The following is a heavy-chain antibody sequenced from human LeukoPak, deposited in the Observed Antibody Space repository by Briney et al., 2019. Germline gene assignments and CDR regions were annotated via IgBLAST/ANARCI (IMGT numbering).Heavy chain of an antibody. CDR1: GVSISSGSNY. Sequence: SETLSLTCSVSGVSISSGSNYWGWIRQPPGKTLEWIGSIYSSGSTYYTPSLKSRVIILFDTAKNQFSLKLTSVTAADTAVYYCARASRGHDYWGQGTLVTVSS. V-gene: IGHV4-39*07. D-gene: IGHD3-10*01. CDR2: IYSSGST. CDR3: ARASRGHDY. J-gene: IGHJ4*02.